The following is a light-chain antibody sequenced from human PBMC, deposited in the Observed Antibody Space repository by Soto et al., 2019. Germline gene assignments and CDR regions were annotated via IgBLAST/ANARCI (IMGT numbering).Light chain of an antibody. CDR1: QSISSR. Sequence: EIQMTQSPSTLSASVGDRVTITCRASQSISSRLAWYQQKPGQAPKLLIYKASSLESGVPSRFSGSGSGTEFTLTISSLHPDDFATYYCQQYNRYSYTFGQGTKLEIK. CDR3: QQYNRYSYT. J-gene: IGKJ2*01. CDR2: KAS. V-gene: IGKV1-5*03.